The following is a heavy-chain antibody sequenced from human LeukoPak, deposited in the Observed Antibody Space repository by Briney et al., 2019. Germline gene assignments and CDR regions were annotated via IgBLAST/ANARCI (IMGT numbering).Heavy chain of an antibody. Sequence: SETLSLTCTVSGGSISSYYWSWIRQPPGKGLEWIGYIYYSGSTNYNPSLKSRVTISVDTSKNQFSLKLGSVTAADTAVYYCARDRQYYDILTGSYYYGMDVWGQGTTVTVSS. CDR1: GGSISSYY. CDR2: IYYSGST. CDR3: ARDRQYYDILTGSYYYGMDV. D-gene: IGHD3-9*01. V-gene: IGHV4-59*01. J-gene: IGHJ6*02.